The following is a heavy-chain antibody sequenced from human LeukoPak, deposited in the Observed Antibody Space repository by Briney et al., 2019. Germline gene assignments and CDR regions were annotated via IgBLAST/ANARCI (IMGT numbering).Heavy chain of an antibody. J-gene: IGHJ4*02. CDR3: ARHYSSGTYPLDS. CDR2: IYYTGTT. Sequence: SETLSLTCAVSGASISNYYWSWFRQPPGKGLEWLAYIYYTGTTNYNPSVKSRLTISVDTSKNQLSLTLNSVTAVDTAVYYCARHYSSGTYPLDSWGQGTLVTVSS. CDR1: GASISNYY. D-gene: IGHD3-10*01. V-gene: IGHV4-59*01.